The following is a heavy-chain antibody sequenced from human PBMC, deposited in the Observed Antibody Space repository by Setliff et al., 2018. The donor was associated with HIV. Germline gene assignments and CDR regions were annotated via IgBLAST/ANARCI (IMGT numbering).Heavy chain of an antibody. CDR3: ARDRYTWNYGKNYMDV. J-gene: IGHJ6*03. D-gene: IGHD1-7*01. Sequence: PSETLSLTCAVYGGSFRGYYWSWIRQPPGKGLEWIGEINHSGSTNYNPSLKSRVTISVDTSKNQFSLKLSSVTAADTAVYYCARDRYTWNYGKNYMDVWGKGTTVTVSS. CDR1: GGSFRGYY. CDR2: INHSGST. V-gene: IGHV4-34*01.